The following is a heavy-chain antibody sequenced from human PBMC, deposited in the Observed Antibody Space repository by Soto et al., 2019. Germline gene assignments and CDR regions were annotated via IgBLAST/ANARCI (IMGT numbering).Heavy chain of an antibody. CDR1: GGSISGYY. J-gene: IGHJ4*02. CDR2: IYYTGST. V-gene: IGHV4-59*12. Sequence: PSETLSLTCTVSGGSISGYYWSWIRQPPGKGLEWLGYIYYTGSTNYNPSLKSRLTISVDTSKNQFSLNLRSVTAADTAVYYCASKPYSWNTWMVYWGPGILVTVSS. D-gene: IGHD1-1*01. CDR3: ASKPYSWNTWMVY.